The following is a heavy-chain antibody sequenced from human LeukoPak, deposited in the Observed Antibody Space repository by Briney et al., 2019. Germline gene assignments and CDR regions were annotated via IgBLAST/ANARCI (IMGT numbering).Heavy chain of an antibody. Sequence: PSETLSLTCAVSGGSISSGGYSWSWIRQPPGKGLEWIGYIYYSGSTYYNPSLKSRVTISVDTSKNQFSLKLSSVTAAGTAVYYCARGMVFFDYWGQGTLVTVSS. CDR1: GGSISSGGYS. CDR3: ARGMVFFDY. J-gene: IGHJ4*02. D-gene: IGHD1-14*01. V-gene: IGHV4-30-4*07. CDR2: IYYSGST.